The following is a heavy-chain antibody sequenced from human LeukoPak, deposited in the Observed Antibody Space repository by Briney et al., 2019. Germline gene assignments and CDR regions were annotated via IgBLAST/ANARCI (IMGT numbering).Heavy chain of an antibody. CDR2: ISTSSTYI. CDR1: GFTFSSRDW. D-gene: IGHD2-15*01. Sequence: GGSLRLSCVASGFTFSSRDWMTWVRQAPGKGLEWVSSISTSSTYIFYADSVKGRFTISRDNARNSLYLQMNSLRAEDTAVYYCATIKRYDTGRSASVGIDHWGQGTLVTVSS. J-gene: IGHJ4*02. CDR3: ATIKRYDTGRSASVGIDH. V-gene: IGHV3-21*01.